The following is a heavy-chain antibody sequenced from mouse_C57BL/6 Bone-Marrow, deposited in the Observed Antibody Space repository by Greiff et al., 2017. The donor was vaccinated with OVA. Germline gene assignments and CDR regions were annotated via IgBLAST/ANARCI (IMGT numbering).Heavy chain of an antibody. V-gene: IGHV1-87*01. CDR1: YTFS. D-gene: IGHD1-1*01. CDR3: SEDSAVYYGAATVVGSDYAMDY. CDR2: GQGLEWIG. J-gene: IGHJ4*01. Sequence: QVQLQQSGPELARPWASVKISCPAFYTFSRRVHFAIRDPNYWMQWVKQRPGQGLEWIGAIYPGHGDTSYNQKFKGKDTLTADKSSSTAYMQLSSLPSEDSAVYYGAATVVGSDYAMDYWGQGTSVTVSS.